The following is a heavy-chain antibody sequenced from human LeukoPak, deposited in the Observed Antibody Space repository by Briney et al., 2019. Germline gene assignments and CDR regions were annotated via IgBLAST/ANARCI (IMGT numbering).Heavy chain of an antibody. CDR2: MNPNSGNT. V-gene: IGHV1-8*01. CDR3: ARGKALAAAHWFDP. J-gene: IGHJ5*02. D-gene: IGHD6-13*01. CDR1: GYTFTSYD. Sequence: GASVKVSCKASGYTFTSYDINWVRQATGQGLEWMGWMNPNSGNTGYAQKFQGRVTMTRNTSISTAYMELSSLRSENTAVYYCARGKALAAAHWFDPWGRGTLVTVSS.